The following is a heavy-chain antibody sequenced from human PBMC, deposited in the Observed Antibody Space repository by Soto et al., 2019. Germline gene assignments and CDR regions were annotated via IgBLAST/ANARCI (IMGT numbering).Heavy chain of an antibody. Sequence: QLQLQESGPGLVKPSETLSLTCTVSGGSISSSSYYWGWIRQPPEKGLEWIGSIYYSGSTYYNPSLKSRVTISVDTSKNQFSLKLSSVTAADTAVYYCARHARIAAAGTNWFDPWGQGTLVTVSS. D-gene: IGHD6-13*01. CDR3: ARHARIAAAGTNWFDP. J-gene: IGHJ5*02. CDR1: GGSISSSSYY. V-gene: IGHV4-39*01. CDR2: IYYSGST.